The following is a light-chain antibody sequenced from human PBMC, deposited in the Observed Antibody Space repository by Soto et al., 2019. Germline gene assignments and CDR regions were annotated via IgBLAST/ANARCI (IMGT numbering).Light chain of an antibody. J-gene: IGKJ2*01. V-gene: IGKV1-39*01. CDR3: QQSHSIPYI. CDR1: QTISTY. Sequence: DIQMTQSQSSLSASVGDRVTITCRASQTISTYLNWYQQKPGKAHKLLIYAASSLQSGVPSRFSGSGSGTDFTLTISSLQPEDFATYFCQQSHSIPYIFGQGTKLQLK. CDR2: AAS.